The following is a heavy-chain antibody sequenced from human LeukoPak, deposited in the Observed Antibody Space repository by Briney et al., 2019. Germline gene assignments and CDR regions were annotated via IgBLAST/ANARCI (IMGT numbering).Heavy chain of an antibody. V-gene: IGHV3-23*01. CDR2: ISGSGGST. CDR3: AKRGVVIRVILVGFHKEAYYFDS. J-gene: IGHJ4*02. CDR1: GITLSNYG. D-gene: IGHD3-22*01. Sequence: GGSLRFSCAVSGITLSNYGMSWVRQAPGKGLEWVAGISGSGGSTYYADSVKGRFTISRDNSKNTLFLQMNSLRAEDTAVYFCAKRGVVIRVILVGFHKEAYYFDSWGQGALVTLSS.